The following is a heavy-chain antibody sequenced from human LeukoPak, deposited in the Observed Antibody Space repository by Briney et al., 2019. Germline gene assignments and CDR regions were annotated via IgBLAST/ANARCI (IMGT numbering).Heavy chain of an antibody. CDR1: GLTISGHW. CDR2: IKEDGSEA. Sequence: GEPLRLSCAASGLTISGHWMAWVRQAPGKGLEWVAGIKEDGSEAHYVDSVKGRFTISRDNAKNSPYLQMASLRAEDTATYYCAREWYEYGGDSGGYWGQGTLVTVSS. CDR3: AREWYEYGGDSGGY. V-gene: IGHV3-7*01. D-gene: IGHD2-21*02. J-gene: IGHJ4*02.